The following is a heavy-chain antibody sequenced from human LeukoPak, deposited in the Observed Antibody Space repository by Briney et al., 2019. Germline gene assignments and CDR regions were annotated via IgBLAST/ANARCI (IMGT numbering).Heavy chain of an antibody. CDR3: ARGPFDY. CDR2: ISHDGGKK. V-gene: IGHV3-30*04. Sequence: GGSLRLSCAASGFTFSSFAVHWVRQAPGKGLQWVAVISHDGGKKYYADSVKDRFTISRDNSKNMLYLQMNNLRAEDTAVYYCARGPFDYWGQGTLVTVSS. CDR1: GFTFSSFA. J-gene: IGHJ4*02.